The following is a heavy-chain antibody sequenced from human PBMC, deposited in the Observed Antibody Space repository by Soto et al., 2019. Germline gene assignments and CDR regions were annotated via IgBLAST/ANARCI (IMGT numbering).Heavy chain of an antibody. CDR3: AKDRSSSGVATFDY. D-gene: IGHD6-19*01. CDR2: ISYDGSNK. CDR1: GFTFSSYG. V-gene: IGHV3-30*18. Sequence: GESLKISCAASGFTFSSYGMHWVRQAPGKGLEWVAVISYDGSNKYYADSVKGRFTISRDNSKNTLYLQMNSLRAEDTAAYYCAKDRSSSGVATFDYWGQGTLVTVSS. J-gene: IGHJ4*02.